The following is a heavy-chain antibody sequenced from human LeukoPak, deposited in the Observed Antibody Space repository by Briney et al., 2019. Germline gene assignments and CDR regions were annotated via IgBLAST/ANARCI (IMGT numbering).Heavy chain of an antibody. CDR3: ARDGDIVATGGGSCPTDY. V-gene: IGHV1-69*06. J-gene: IGHJ4*02. D-gene: IGHD5-12*01. CDR1: GGTFSSYA. CDR2: TIPIFGTA. Sequence: SVKVSCKASGGTFSSYAISWVRQAPGQGLEWMGGTIPIFGTANYAQKFQGRVTITADKSTSTAYMELSSLRSEDTAVYYCARDGDIVATGGGSCPTDYWGQGTLVTVSS.